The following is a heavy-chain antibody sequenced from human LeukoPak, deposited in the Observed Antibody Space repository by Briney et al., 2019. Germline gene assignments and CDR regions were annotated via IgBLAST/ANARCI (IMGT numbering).Heavy chain of an antibody. CDR2: IYYSGST. V-gene: IGHV4-31*02. CDR1: GFTFSSYA. CDR3: ARDAREGAFDI. Sequence: LRLSCAASGFTFSSYAMSWIRQHPGKGLEWIGYIYYSGSTYYNPSLKSRVTISVDTSKNQFSLKLSSVTAADTAVYYCARDAREGAFDIWGQGTMVTVSS. J-gene: IGHJ3*02.